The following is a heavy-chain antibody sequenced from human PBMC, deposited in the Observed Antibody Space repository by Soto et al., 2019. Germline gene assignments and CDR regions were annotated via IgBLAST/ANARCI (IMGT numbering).Heavy chain of an antibody. J-gene: IGHJ4*02. CDR1: GDSIKRGDVY. V-gene: IGHV4-31*03. CDR3: ARALGSSPLSY. Sequence: SETLSLTCTVSGDSIKRGDVYWSWIRQHPGKGLEWIGYIFYSGITHYNPSLKSRVTTSVDTSKNQFSLNLTSVTAADTAVYYCARALGSSPLSYWGQGTLVTVSS. D-gene: IGHD6-6*01. CDR2: IFYSGIT.